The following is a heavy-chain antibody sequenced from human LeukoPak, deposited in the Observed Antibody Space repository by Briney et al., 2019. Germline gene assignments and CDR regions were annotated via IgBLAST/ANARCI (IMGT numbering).Heavy chain of an antibody. CDR3: VSEPYCYDGICVFDY. V-gene: IGHV3-7*05. CDR1: GFAFSNYW. J-gene: IGHJ4*02. CDR2: IKRDGSEK. Sequence: GGSLRLSCAASGFAFSNYWMSWVRQAPGKGLEWVANIKRDGSEKYCVDSVKGRFTISRDNAKNSLYLQMNSLRAEDTAVYYCVSEPYCYDGICVFDYWGQGSMVTVSS. D-gene: IGHD3-22*01.